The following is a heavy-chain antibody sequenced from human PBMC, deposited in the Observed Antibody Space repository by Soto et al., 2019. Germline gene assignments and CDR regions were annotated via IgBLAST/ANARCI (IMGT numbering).Heavy chain of an antibody. D-gene: IGHD6-13*01. CDR2: IWYDGSKK. CDR1: GFTFSSYG. CDR3: ARATAGNGFDY. V-gene: IGHV3-33*01. J-gene: IGHJ4*02. Sequence: QVQLVESGGGVVQPGRSLRVSCAASGFTFSSYGMHWVRQAPGKGLEWVAVIWYDGSKKYYADSVKGRFTISRDNSKNTLNLQMNSLSAEDTAVYYCARATAGNGFDYWGQGSLVTVSS.